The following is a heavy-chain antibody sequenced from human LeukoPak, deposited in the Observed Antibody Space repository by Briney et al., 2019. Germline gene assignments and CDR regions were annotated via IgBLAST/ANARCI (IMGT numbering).Heavy chain of an antibody. D-gene: IGHD2-2*01. Sequence: GASEKVSCKASGYTFTGYYMHWVRQAPGQGLEWMGWINPNSGGTNYAQKFQGRVTMTRDTSISTAYMELSRLRSDDTAVYYCAARKDIVVGAFDIWGQGTMVTVSS. CDR2: INPNSGGT. CDR3: AARKDIVVGAFDI. CDR1: GYTFTGYY. J-gene: IGHJ3*02. V-gene: IGHV1-2*02.